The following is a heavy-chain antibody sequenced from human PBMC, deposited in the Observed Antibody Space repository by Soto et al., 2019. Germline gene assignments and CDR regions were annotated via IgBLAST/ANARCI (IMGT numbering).Heavy chain of an antibody. J-gene: IGHJ5*02. CDR2: IVVNSGNT. V-gene: IGHV1-58*01. CDR1: GFTFASST. D-gene: IGHD3-16*02. Sequence: ASVKVSCKVSGFTFASSTVQWVRQARGRRLECIGWIVVNSGNTNHAQKFQERVTISRNMSTRTAYMALSSLTADDTAVYHCEAGYLNWFDPWGQGTLVTVSS. CDR3: EAGYLNWFDP.